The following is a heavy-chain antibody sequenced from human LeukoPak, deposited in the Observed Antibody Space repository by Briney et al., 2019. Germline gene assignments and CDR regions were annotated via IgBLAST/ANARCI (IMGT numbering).Heavy chain of an antibody. CDR3: ARDWYSSAWYRFDY. V-gene: IGHV6-1*01. CDR1: GDSVSSNTAT. D-gene: IGHD6-13*01. J-gene: IGHJ4*02. Sequence: SQTLSLTCDISGDSVSSNTATWNRIRQSPSRGLEWLGRTYYRSRWHNDYAVSVKSRITINPDTSKNQFSLQLNSVTPEDTAVYYCARDWYSSAWYRFDYWGQGTLVTVSS. CDR2: TYYRSRWHN.